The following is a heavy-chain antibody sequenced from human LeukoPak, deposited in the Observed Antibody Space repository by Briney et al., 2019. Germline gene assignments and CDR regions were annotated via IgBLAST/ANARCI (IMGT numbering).Heavy chain of an antibody. CDR2: INTDGSST. CDR3: AKDERVAAAANYYYYYMDV. CDR1: GFTLSNFW. J-gene: IGHJ6*03. D-gene: IGHD6-13*01. Sequence: GGSLRLSCSASGFTLSNFWIHWVRQAPGKGLVWVSRINTDGSSTNYADSVKGRFAVSRDNAKNTLYLQMNSLRAEDTAVYYCAKDERVAAAANYYYYYMDVWGKGTTVTISS. V-gene: IGHV3-74*01.